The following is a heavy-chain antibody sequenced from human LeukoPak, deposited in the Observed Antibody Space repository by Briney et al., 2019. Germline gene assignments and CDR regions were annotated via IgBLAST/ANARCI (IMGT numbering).Heavy chain of an antibody. V-gene: IGHV4-34*01. Sequence: PSETLSLTCAVYGGSFNGYYWSWIRQPPGKGLEWIGEINHSGSTNYSPSLKSRVTLSVDTSKNQFSLRLSSVTAADTAVYYCARRRYSSSWGYFDYWGQGTLVTVSS. J-gene: IGHJ4*02. CDR3: ARRRYSSSWGYFDY. D-gene: IGHD6-13*01. CDR2: INHSGST. CDR1: GGSFNGYY.